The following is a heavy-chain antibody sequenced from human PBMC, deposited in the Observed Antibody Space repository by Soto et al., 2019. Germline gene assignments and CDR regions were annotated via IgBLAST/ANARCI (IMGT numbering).Heavy chain of an antibody. J-gene: IGHJ4*02. CDR2: IYYSGST. V-gene: IGHV4-31*03. Sequence: PSETLSLTCTVSGGSISSGGYYWSWIRQHPGKGLEWIGYIYYSGSTYYNPSLKSRVTISVDTSKNQFSLKLSSVTAADTAVYYCARQPPNYYDSSGTFDYWGQGTLVIVSS. CDR3: ARQPPNYYDSSGTFDY. D-gene: IGHD3-22*01. CDR1: GGSISSGGYY.